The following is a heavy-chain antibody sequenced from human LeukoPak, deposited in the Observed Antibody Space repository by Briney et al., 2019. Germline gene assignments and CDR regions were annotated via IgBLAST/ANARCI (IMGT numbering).Heavy chain of an antibody. Sequence: ASVTVSCTVSGYTLTELSMHWVRQAPGKGLEWMGGFDPEDGETIYAQKFQGRVTMTEDTSTDTAYMELSSLRSEDTAVYYCATNQIWAKYNWFDPWGQGTLVTVSS. CDR2: FDPEDGET. D-gene: IGHD3-16*01. V-gene: IGHV1-24*01. CDR3: ATNQIWAKYNWFDP. CDR1: GYTLTELS. J-gene: IGHJ5*02.